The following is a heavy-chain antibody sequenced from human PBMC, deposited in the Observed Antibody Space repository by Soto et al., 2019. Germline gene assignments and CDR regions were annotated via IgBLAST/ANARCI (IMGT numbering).Heavy chain of an antibody. J-gene: IGHJ4*02. CDR1: GFTFSTYA. V-gene: IGHV3-23*01. Sequence: GGSLRLSCAASGFTFSTYAMSWVRQAPGKGLEWVSVISASGDITYSADSVKGRFTISRDNSKNTLYLQMNSLRAEDTAVYYCAKVYWTITGTTYDYFDYWGQGSLVTVSS. CDR3: AKVYWTITGTTYDYFDY. CDR2: ISASGDIT. D-gene: IGHD1-7*01.